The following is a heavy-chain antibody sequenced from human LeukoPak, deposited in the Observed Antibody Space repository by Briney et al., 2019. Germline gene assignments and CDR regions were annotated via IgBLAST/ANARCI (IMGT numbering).Heavy chain of an antibody. J-gene: IGHJ5*02. D-gene: IGHD6-19*01. CDR3: ARVAVAGPRWFDP. Sequence: PSETLSLTCAVYGGSFSGYYWSWIRQPPGKGLEWIGEINHSGGTNYNPSLKSRVTISVDTSKNQFSLKLSSVTAADTAVYYCARVAVAGPRWFDPWGQGTLVTVSS. CDR2: INHSGGT. V-gene: IGHV4-34*01. CDR1: GGSFSGYY.